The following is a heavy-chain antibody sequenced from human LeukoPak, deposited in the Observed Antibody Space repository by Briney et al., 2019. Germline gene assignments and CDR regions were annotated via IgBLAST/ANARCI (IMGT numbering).Heavy chain of an antibody. CDR1: AYTFKNYY. CDR2: ISLSAGSI. J-gene: IGHJ6*02. V-gene: IGHV1-46*02. CDR3: AKDAGDKSNYYGLDV. Sequence: ASVKVSCKASAYTFKNYYMHWVRQAPGQGLEWMGRISLSAGSISYAQKFRGSLTISRVTSTSTVYMELSSLRSEDTAVYYCAKDAGDKSNYYGLDVWGQGTTVTVSS. D-gene: IGHD1-26*01.